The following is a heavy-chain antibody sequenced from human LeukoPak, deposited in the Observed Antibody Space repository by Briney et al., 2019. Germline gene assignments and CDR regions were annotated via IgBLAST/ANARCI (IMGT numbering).Heavy chain of an antibody. Sequence: HSGGSLRLSCSASGFTFSNYAMHWVRQAPGKGLEWVSYISSSSRTIYYADSVKGRFTISRDNAKNTLYLQMNSLRDEDTAVYYCARAQGFDYWGQGTLVTVSS. J-gene: IGHJ4*02. V-gene: IGHV3-48*02. CDR3: ARAQGFDY. CDR2: ISSSSRTI. CDR1: GFTFSNYA.